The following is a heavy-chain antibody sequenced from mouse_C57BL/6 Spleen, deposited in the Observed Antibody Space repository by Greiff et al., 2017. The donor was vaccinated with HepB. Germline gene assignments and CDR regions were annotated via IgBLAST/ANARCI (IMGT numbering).Heavy chain of an antibody. V-gene: IGHV1-69*01. CDR1: GYTFTSYW. D-gene: IGHD2-4*01. CDR3: ARSGYYEEFAY. CDR2: IDPSDSYT. Sequence: QVQLQQPGAELVMPGASVKLSCKASGYTFTSYWMHWVKQSPGQGLEWIGEIDPSDSYTNYNQKFKGKSTLTVDKSSSTAYMQLSSLTSEDSAVYYCARSGYYEEFAYWGQGTLVTVSA. J-gene: IGHJ3*01.